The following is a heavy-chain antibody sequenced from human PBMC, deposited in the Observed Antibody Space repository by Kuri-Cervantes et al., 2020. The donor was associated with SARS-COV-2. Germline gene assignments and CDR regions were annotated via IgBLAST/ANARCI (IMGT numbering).Heavy chain of an antibody. V-gene: IGHV1-69*06. CDR2: VIPMFGTT. Sequence: GGSLRLSCKASGGTFSTHAINWVRQAPGQGLEWMGTVIPMFGTTHHAQRFQGRLTMTADTSTSIAYMTLSSLRSDDTAVYYCARVRGVEARWEGDNYHVMDVWGPGTTVTVSS. CDR1: GGTFSTHA. CDR3: ARVRGVEARWEGDNYHVMDV. J-gene: IGHJ6*02. D-gene: IGHD5-24*01.